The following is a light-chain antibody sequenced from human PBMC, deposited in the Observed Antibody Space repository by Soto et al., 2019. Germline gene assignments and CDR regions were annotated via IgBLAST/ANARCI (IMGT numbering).Light chain of an antibody. Sequence: QSARAQPGSVSGSPGQTLTSSCSGTSRDVGGYIYVSWYEQHRGRAPKLMIFEVTDRPSGVSGRFSGSKSGNTASLTISGLQAEDEADYYCSSYTATITLVFGTETNVTVL. CDR3: SSYTATITLV. V-gene: IGLV2-14*01. CDR2: EVT. J-gene: IGLJ1*01. CDR1: SRDVGGYIY.